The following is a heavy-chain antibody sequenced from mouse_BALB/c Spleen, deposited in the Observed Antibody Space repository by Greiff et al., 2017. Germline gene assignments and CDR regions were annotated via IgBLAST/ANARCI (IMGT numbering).Heavy chain of an antibody. J-gene: IGHJ4*01. D-gene: IGHD2-2*01. CDR1: GFSLTSYG. V-gene: IGHV2-2*02. CDR3: ARNRYYGYDGRGYYAMDY. Sequence: QVQLKESGPGLVQPSQSLSITCTVSGFSLTSYGVHWVRQSPGKGLEWLGVIWSGGSTDYNAAFISRLSISKDNSKSQVFFKMNSLQANDTAIYYCARNRYYGYDGRGYYAMDYWGQGTSVTVSA. CDR2: IWSGGST.